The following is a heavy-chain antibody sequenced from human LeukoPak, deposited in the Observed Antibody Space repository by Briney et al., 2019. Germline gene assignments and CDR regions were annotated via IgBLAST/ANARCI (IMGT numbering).Heavy chain of an antibody. V-gene: IGHV4-59*01. CDR3: ARQRSYLWDAFDI. CDR2: IYYTGRT. CDR1: AGSISGYY. Sequence: SETLSLTCTVSAGSISGYYWTWIRQPPGKGLEWIGYIYYTGRTNYNPSLKSRVDISLDTSKNQFSLQLNSVTAADTAVYYCARQRSYLWDAFDIWGQGTLVTVSS. J-gene: IGHJ3*02. D-gene: IGHD2-21*01.